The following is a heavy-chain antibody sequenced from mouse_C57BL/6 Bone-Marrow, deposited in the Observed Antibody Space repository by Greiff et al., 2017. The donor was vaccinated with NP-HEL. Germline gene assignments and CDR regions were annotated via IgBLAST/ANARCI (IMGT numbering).Heavy chain of an antibody. J-gene: IGHJ1*03. CDR2: IDPNSGGT. D-gene: IGHD1-1*01. V-gene: IGHV1-72*01. Sequence: VQLQQPGADLVKPGASVKLSCKASGYTFTSYWMHWVKQRPGRGLEWIGRIDPNSGGTKFNENFKTKATLTVDKPSSTAYMQISSLTSEDSAVYYCARYYYGSRGWYFDVWGTGTTVTVSS. CDR3: ARYYYGSRGWYFDV. CDR1: GYTFTSYW.